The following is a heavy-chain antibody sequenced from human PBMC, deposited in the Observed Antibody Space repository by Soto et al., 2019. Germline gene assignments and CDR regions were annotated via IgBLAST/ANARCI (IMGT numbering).Heavy chain of an antibody. V-gene: IGHV1-24*01. Sequence: QVQLVQSGAEVKKPGASVKVSCKVSGYTLTELSMHWVRQAPGKGLEWMGGFDPEDGETIYAQKFQGRVTMTEDTSTDTAYMELSSPRSEDTAVYYCATGRRIVVVPAASHGMDVWGQGTTVTVSS. CDR3: ATGRRIVVVPAASHGMDV. CDR1: GYTLTELS. J-gene: IGHJ6*02. D-gene: IGHD2-2*01. CDR2: FDPEDGET.